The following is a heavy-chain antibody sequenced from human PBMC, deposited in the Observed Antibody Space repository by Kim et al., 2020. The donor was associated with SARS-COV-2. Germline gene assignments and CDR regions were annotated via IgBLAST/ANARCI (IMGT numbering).Heavy chain of an antibody. V-gene: IGHV3-21*01. CDR1: GFTFSSYS. D-gene: IGHD6-13*01. CDR3: AREVAAAGHYYYYGMDV. Sequence: GGSLRLSCAASGFTFSSYSMNWVRQAPGKGLEWVSSISSSSSYIYYADSVKGRFTISRDNAKNSLYLQMNSLRAEDTAVYYCAREVAAAGHYYYYGMDVWGQGTTVTVSS. CDR2: ISSSSSYI. J-gene: IGHJ6*02.